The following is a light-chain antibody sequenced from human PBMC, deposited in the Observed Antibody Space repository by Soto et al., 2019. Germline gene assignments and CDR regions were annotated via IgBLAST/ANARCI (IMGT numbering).Light chain of an antibody. J-gene: IGLJ1*01. V-gene: IGLV2-23*01. CDR3: CSYAGTSIFYV. CDR2: EAS. Sequence: QSVLTQPASVSGSPGQSITISCTGTSSDVGSYNLVSWYQQHPGKAPKLIIYEASKRPSGVSNRFSGSKSGNTASLTVSGLQAEDEADYYCCSYAGTSIFYVFGSGTKVTVL. CDR1: SSDVGSYNL.